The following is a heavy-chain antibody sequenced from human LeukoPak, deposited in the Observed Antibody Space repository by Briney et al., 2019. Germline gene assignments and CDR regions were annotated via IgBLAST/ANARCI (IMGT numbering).Heavy chain of an antibody. CDR1: GGTFSSYA. J-gene: IGHJ4*02. CDR2: IIPIYDIP. CDR3: ATPDKAMIVAPLDY. Sequence: SVKVSCKTSGGTFSSYAISWVRQAPGQAIEWMGRIIPIYDIPNHAQMLQDRVTVTADKSTSTAYMELSSLRSEDTAVYYCATPDKAMIVAPLDYWGQGTLVTVSS. V-gene: IGHV1-69*04. D-gene: IGHD3-22*01.